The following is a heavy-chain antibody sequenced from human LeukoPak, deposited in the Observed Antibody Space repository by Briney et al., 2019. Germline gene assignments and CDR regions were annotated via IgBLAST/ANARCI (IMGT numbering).Heavy chain of an antibody. V-gene: IGHV3-74*01. CDR1: GFTFSSYW. Sequence: GGSLRLSCAASGFTFSSYWMHWVRQAPGKGVGGVSRINSDGSSTNYAESVKRRFTISRDKAKKTLYMQMDRLRAEETDVYYCAMFSGIYTKYYFDYWGQGTLVTVSS. CDR2: INSDGSST. CDR3: AMFSGIYTKYYFDY. D-gene: IGHD1-26*01. J-gene: IGHJ4*02.